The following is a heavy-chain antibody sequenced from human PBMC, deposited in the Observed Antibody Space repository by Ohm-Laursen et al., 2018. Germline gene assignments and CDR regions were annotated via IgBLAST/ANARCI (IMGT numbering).Heavy chain of an antibody. Sequence: GSLRLSCAASGFTFSDYYMSWIRQAPGKGLEWISHISGSGFTIYDADSVKGRFTISRDNAKNSLYLQMNSLRAEDTAVYFCAKSFRFYDSSGYYHFDYWGQGTLVTVSS. CDR2: ISGSGFTI. J-gene: IGHJ4*02. CDR1: GFTFSDYY. V-gene: IGHV3-11*01. D-gene: IGHD3-22*01. CDR3: AKSFRFYDSSGYYHFDY.